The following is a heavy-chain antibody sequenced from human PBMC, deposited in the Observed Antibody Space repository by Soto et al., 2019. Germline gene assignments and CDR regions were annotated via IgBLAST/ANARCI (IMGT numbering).Heavy chain of an antibody. D-gene: IGHD2-15*01. Sequence: QVQLVESGGGVVQPGRSLRLSCAASGFTFSSYGMHWVRQAPGKGLEWVAVIWYDGSNKYYADSVKGRFTISRDNSKNPLYLQMNRLKAEEMAVYYCAREGCSGGSCYPIGEWGQGTLVTVSS. CDR3: AREGCSGGSCYPIGE. V-gene: IGHV3-33*01. CDR1: GFTFSSYG. J-gene: IGHJ4*02. CDR2: IWYDGSNK.